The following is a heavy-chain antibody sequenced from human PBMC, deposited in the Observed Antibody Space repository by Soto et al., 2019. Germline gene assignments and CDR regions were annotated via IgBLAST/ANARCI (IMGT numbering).Heavy chain of an antibody. CDR1: GGSFNGYY. CDR2: INRIGIT. D-gene: IGHD3-3*01. CDR3: ATARSTGIGFALEY. V-gene: IGHV4-34*01. J-gene: IGHJ4*02. Sequence: PSETLSLTCAVYGGSFNGYYWSWIRQTPGKGLEWIGEINRIGITNYNPSLKSRVTISVDTSKNQFSLRAEDTAVYYCATARSTGIGFALEYWGQGALVTVSS.